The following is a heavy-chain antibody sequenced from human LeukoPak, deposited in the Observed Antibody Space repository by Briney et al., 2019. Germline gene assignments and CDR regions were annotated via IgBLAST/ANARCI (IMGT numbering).Heavy chain of an antibody. V-gene: IGHV4-4*07. J-gene: IGHJ5*02. CDR3: AKDLSRQRRGLNYGPGFDP. Sequence: SETLSLTCTVSGDSINIFYWTWVRQPVGNAMQWIGRVSPSGNTIYNPSLKSRVKMSVHMSKNHFYLNLTSVTDADTPVNLCAKDLSRQRRGLNYGPGFDPWGRGTLGTVS. D-gene: IGHD1-7*01. CDR2: VSPSGNT. CDR1: GDSINIFY.